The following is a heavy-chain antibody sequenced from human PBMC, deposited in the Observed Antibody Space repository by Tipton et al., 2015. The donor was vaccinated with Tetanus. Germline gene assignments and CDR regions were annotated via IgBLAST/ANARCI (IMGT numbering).Heavy chain of an antibody. V-gene: IGHV4-31*03. CDR2: IYDSGNT. J-gene: IGHJ4*02. CDR3: AINHPPRGYPYGGFHS. D-gene: IGHD5-12*01. CDR1: GGSISTGGYS. Sequence: TLSLTCTVSGGSISTGGYSWNWIRQLPGKGLEWIGYIYDSGNTHYNPSLKSRVTISIDGSKTQFSLKLTSVTAADTAVYYCAINHPPRGYPYGGFHSWGQGTLVTVSS.